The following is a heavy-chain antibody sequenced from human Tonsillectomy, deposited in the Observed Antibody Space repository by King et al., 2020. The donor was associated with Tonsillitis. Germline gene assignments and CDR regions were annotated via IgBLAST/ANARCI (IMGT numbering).Heavy chain of an antibody. J-gene: IGHJ4*02. CDR3: ATYVSGTFDY. V-gene: IGHV4-39*01. CDR1: GGSIGRSDHY. CDR2: MYDSGSI. D-gene: IGHD1-26*01. Sequence: QLQESGPGVVKPSETLSLTCTVSGGSIGRSDHYWAWVRQPPGKGLEWIGYMYDSGSIFYNPSLQSRFTISGGTSENRFSLKLSSVTAADTAVYFCATYVSGTFDYWGQGALVTVSS.